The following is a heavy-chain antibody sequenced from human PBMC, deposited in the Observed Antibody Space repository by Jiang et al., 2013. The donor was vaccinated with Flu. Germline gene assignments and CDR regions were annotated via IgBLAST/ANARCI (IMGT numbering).Heavy chain of an antibody. CDR2: INAGNGNT. J-gene: IGHJ4*02. Sequence: SYAMHWVRQAPGQRLEWMGWINAGNGNTKYSQKFQGRVTITRDTSASTAYMELSSLRSEDTAVYYCARAECSGGSCYSGFDYWGQGTLVTVSS. CDR3: ARAECSGGSCYSGFDY. D-gene: IGHD2-15*01. CDR1: SYA. V-gene: IGHV1-3*01.